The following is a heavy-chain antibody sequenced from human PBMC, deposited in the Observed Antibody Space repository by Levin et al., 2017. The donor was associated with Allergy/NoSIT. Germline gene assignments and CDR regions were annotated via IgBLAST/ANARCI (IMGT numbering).Heavy chain of an antibody. D-gene: IGHD3-3*01. J-gene: IGHJ4*02. CDR3: ARAITIFGVVTPLDY. V-gene: IGHV3-30*04. CDR1: GFTFSSYA. CDR2: ISYDGSNK. Sequence: GESLKISCAASGFTFSSYAMHWVRQAPGKGLEWVAVISYDGSNKYYADSVKGRFTISRDNSKNTLYLQMNSLRAEDTAVYYCARAITIFGVVTPLDYWGQGTLVTVSS.